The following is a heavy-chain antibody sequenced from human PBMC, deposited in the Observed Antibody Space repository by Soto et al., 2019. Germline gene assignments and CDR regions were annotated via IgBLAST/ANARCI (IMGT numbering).Heavy chain of an antibody. CDR2: ISYDGSNK. J-gene: IGHJ4*02. D-gene: IGHD5-18*01. CDR3: AKDGDTAMSRTFDY. CDR1: GFTFSSYG. V-gene: IGHV3-30*18. Sequence: GGSLRLSCAASGFTFSSYGMHWVRQAPGKGLEWVAVISYDGSNKYYADSVKGRFTISRDNSKNTLYLQMNSLRAEDTAVYYCAKDGDTAMSRTFDYWGQGTLVTVSS.